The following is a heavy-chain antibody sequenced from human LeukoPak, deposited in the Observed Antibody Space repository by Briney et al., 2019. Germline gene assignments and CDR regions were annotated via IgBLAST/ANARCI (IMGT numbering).Heavy chain of an antibody. V-gene: IGHV3-48*04. CDR2: ISSSATSI. J-gene: IGHJ4*02. Sequence: GGSLRLSCAASGFTFSSYWTNWVRQAPGKGLEWVSYISSSATSIYYADSVKGRFTISRDNAKNSLDLQMNSLRVEDTAVYYCARSRDYGDLDYWGQGTLVTVSS. D-gene: IGHD4/OR15-4a*01. CDR1: GFTFSSYW. CDR3: ARSRDYGDLDY.